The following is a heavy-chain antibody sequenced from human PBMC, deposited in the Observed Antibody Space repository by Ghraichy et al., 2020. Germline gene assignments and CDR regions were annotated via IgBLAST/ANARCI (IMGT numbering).Heavy chain of an antibody. CDR2: INHSGST. Sequence: SQTLSLTCAVYGGSFSGYYWSWIRQSPGKGLEWIGEINHSGSTNYNPSLKSRVTISVDTSKNQFSLKLSSVTAADTAVYYCARVVDIPDYWGQGTLVTVSS. J-gene: IGHJ4*02. CDR1: GGSFSGYY. CDR3: ARVVDIPDY. V-gene: IGHV4-34*01. D-gene: IGHD2-15*01.